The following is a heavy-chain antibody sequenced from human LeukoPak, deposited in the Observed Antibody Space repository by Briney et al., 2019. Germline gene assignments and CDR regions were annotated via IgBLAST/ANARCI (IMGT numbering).Heavy chain of an antibody. CDR3: ARMVLLYYYDSSGYYYGSWFDP. V-gene: IGHV2-70*11. J-gene: IGHJ5*02. Sequence: TLSLTCTVSGGSISSYYWSWIRQPPGKALEWLARIDWDDDKYYSTSLKTRLTISKDTSKNQVVLTMTNMDPVDTATYYCARMVLLYYYDSSGYYYGSWFDPWGQGTLVTVSS. CDR1: GGSISSYYW. D-gene: IGHD3-22*01. CDR2: IDWDDDK.